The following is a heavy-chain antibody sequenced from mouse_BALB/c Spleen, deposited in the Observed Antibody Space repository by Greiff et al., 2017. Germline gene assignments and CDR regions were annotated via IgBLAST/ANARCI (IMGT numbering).Heavy chain of an antibody. J-gene: IGHJ4*01. D-gene: IGHD2-1*01. CDR2: INPGSGGT. CDR3: ARSAFYYGAMDY. Sequence: VQLQQSGAQLVRPGTSVKVSCKASGYAFTNYLIEWVKKRPGQGLEWIGVINPGSGGTNYNEKFKGKATLTADKSSSTAYMQLSSLTSDDSAVYFCARSAFYYGAMDYWGQGTSVTVSS. CDR1: GYAFTNYL. V-gene: IGHV1-54*03.